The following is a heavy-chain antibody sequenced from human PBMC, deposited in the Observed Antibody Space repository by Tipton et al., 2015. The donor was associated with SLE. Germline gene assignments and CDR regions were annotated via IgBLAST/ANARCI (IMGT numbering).Heavy chain of an antibody. V-gene: IGHV4-59*12. CDR1: GAPISFYY. CDR2: SSYSGST. Sequence: TLSLTCTVSGAPISFYYWSWIWEPPGTRLEWIAYSSYSGSTNYNSSLKSRVSISIDTSKNQFSLKLTSVTAADTAVYFCARRLGTPYYYYALDVWGQGTTVTVSS. CDR3: ARRLGTPYYYYALDV. J-gene: IGHJ6*02.